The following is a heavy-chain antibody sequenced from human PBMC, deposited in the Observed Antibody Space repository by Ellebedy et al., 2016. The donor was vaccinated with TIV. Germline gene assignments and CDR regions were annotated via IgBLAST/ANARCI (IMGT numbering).Heavy chain of an antibody. D-gene: IGHD1-26*01. Sequence: AASVKVSCKASGYTFTTYGVSWVRQAPGQGLEWMGWINPNKGNTIYAQNLQDRLPMTTDASPSTAYMELRSLRSDDTAVYFCARDRFIVPGTRAYYGMDVWGQGTTVTVS. CDR2: INPNKGNT. CDR3: ARDRFIVPGTRAYYGMDV. V-gene: IGHV1-18*04. CDR1: GYTFTTYG. J-gene: IGHJ6*02.